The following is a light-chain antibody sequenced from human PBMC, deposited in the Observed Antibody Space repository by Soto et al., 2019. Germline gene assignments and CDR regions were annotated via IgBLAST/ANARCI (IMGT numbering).Light chain of an antibody. CDR3: QQFSSYPLT. CDR1: QTVSITY. J-gene: IGKJ4*01. V-gene: IGKV3-20*01. CDR2: DAS. Sequence: PGESATLSCSASQTVSITYLTWSQQKPGQAPRLLIYDASVRATGTPARFSGSGSGTAFTLTISSLEPEDFAVYYCQQFSSYPLTFGGGTKVGIK.